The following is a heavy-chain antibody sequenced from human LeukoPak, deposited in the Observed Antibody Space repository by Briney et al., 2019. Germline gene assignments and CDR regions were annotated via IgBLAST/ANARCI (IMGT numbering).Heavy chain of an antibody. V-gene: IGHV3-7*01. Sequence: GGSLRLSCAASGFTFSSYWMSWVRQAPGKGLEWVANIKQDGSEKYYVDSVKGRFTISRDNAKNSLYLQMNSLRAEDTAVYYCARQQTPGRYYDFWSGYDWFDPWGQGSLVTVSS. CDR3: ARQQTPGRYYDFWSGYDWFDP. J-gene: IGHJ5*02. D-gene: IGHD3-3*01. CDR1: GFTFSSYW. CDR2: IKQDGSEK.